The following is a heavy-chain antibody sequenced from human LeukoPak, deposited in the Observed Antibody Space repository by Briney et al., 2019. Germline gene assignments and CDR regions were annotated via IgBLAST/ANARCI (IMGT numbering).Heavy chain of an antibody. V-gene: IGHV3-23*01. D-gene: IGHD6-6*01. Sequence: PGGSLRLSCTASGFTFSTYAMSWVRQAPGKGLEWFSAITGGGDDTYYADSVKGRFTISRDNSKNTLYLQINSLRVEDTAVYYCAKGGSSSRPYYFDYWGQGALVTVSS. J-gene: IGHJ4*02. CDR3: AKGGSSSRPYYFDY. CDR2: ITGGGDDT. CDR1: GFTFSTYA.